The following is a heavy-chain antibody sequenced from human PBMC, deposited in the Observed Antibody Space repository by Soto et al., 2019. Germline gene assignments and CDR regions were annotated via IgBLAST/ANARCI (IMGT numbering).Heavy chain of an antibody. CDR1: GYTFTGHY. J-gene: IGHJ6*02. CDR3: ARADSSSWSSYYYYGMDV. V-gene: IGHV1-2*04. Sequence: GASVKVSCKASGYTFTGHYMHWVRQAPGQGLEWMGWINPNSGGTNYAQKFQGWVTMTRDTSISTAYMELSRLRSDDTAVYYCARADSSSWSSYYYYGMDVWGQGTTVTVSS. CDR2: INPNSGGT. D-gene: IGHD6-13*01.